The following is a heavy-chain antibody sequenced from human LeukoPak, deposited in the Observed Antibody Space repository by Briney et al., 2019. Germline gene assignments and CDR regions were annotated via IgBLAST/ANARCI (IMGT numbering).Heavy chain of an antibody. J-gene: IGHJ3*02. CDR2: IYYSGST. CDR3: ARGKPENFDT. Sequence: SETLSLTCTVSGGSISSGGYYWSWIRQHPGKGLEWIGYIYYSGSTYYNPSLKSRVTISVDTSKNQFSLKLSSVTAADTAVYYCARGKPENFDTWGQGTMVTVSS. V-gene: IGHV4-31*03. CDR1: GGSISSGGYY.